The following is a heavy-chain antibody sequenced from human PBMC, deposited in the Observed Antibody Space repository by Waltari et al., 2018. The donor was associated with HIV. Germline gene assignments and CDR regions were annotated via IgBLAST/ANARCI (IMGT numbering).Heavy chain of an antibody. V-gene: IGHV4-39*01. Sequence: QLQLQESGPGLVKPSETLSLTCTVSGGSISSSSYYWGWIRQPPGKGLAGIGRIYYRGRTNYNPSLKRRVTISVDTSKNQFSLKLSSVTAAYTAVYYCAGHVAVQQYYYDSSGDIGDAFDIWGQGTMVTVSS. CDR1: GGSISSSSYY. J-gene: IGHJ3*02. CDR3: AGHVAVQQYYYDSSGDIGDAFDI. D-gene: IGHD3-22*01. CDR2: IYYRGRT.